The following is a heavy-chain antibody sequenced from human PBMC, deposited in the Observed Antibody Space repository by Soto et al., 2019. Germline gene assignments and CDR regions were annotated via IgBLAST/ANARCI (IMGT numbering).Heavy chain of an antibody. Sequence: QVQLVQSGGEVKKPGASVKVSCKTSGYSFTTYGISWVRQAPGQGLEWMGWMSPYNGNTNYAQKLQDRVTMTTDTSTSTAYMELRSLRSDDTAVYYCARDGPAPYYDYGMDVWGQGSTVTVSS. CDR1: GYSFTTYG. V-gene: IGHV1-18*01. CDR2: MSPYNGNT. CDR3: ARDGPAPYYDYGMDV. J-gene: IGHJ6*02.